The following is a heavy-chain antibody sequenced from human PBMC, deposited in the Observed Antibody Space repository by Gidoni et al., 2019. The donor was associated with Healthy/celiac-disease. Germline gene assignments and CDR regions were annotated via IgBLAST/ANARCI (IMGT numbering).Heavy chain of an antibody. D-gene: IGHD6-6*01. V-gene: IGHV1-3*01. CDR3: ARDRSIAARHPGY. CDR2: INAGNGNT. CDR1: GYTFTSYA. J-gene: IGHJ4*02. Sequence: QVQLVQSGAEVKKPGASVKVSCKASGYTFTSYAMHWVRQAPGQRLEWMGWINAGNGNTKYSQKFQGRVTITRDTSASTAYMELSSLRSEDTAVYYCARDRSIAARHPGYWGQGTLVTVSS.